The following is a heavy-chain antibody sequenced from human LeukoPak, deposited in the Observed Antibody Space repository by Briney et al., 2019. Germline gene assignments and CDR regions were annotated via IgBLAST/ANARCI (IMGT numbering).Heavy chain of an antibody. V-gene: IGHV1-8*01. D-gene: IGHD6-6*01. Sequence: ASVKVSCKASGYTFTSYDINWVRQATGQGLEWMGWMNPNSGNTGYAQKFQGRVTMTRNTSISTAYMELSSLRSEDTAVYYCARFIAARLYLLDYWGQGTLVTVSS. CDR3: ARFIAARLYLLDY. J-gene: IGHJ4*02. CDR2: MNPNSGNT. CDR1: GYTFTSYD.